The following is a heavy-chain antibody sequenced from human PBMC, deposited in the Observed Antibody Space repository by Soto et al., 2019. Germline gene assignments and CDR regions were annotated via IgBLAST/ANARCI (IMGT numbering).Heavy chain of an antibody. V-gene: IGHV1-18*01. CDR3: ARVKGITGTTVPDY. CDR2: ISAYNGNT. CDR1: GYTFTIYG. Sequence: ASVKVSGKDSGYTFTIYGISCVLQAPLQGLEWMGWISAYNGNTNYAQKLQGRVTMTTDTSTSTAYMELRSLRSDDTAVYYCARVKGITGTTVPDYWGQGTLVTVSS. D-gene: IGHD1-7*01. J-gene: IGHJ4*02.